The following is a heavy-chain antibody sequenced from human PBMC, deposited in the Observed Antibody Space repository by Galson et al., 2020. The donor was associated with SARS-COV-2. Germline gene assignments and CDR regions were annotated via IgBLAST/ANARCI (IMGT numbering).Heavy chain of an antibody. Sequence: GGSLRLSCAASGFAFHDHAMSWVRQAPGKGLEWVSQISWDTVTTYYADSVKGRFTISRDNSKDSLYLQMNSLTSEDTALYYCAKGQVGRYRFYYMEVWGSGTTVIVSS. CDR2: ISWDTVTT. V-gene: IGHV3-43D*03. CDR3: AKGQVGRYRFYYMEV. J-gene: IGHJ6*03. D-gene: IGHD1-1*01. CDR1: GFAFHDHA.